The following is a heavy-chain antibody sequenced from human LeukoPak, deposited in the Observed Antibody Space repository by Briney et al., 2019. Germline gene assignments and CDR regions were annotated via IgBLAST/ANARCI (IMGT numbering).Heavy chain of an antibody. V-gene: IGHV4-39*07. CDR1: GGSISSNSYY. D-gene: IGHD2-15*01. CDR3: ARNNCSGGSCYPGDI. CDR2: IHYSGST. J-gene: IGHJ3*02. Sequence: SETLSLTCTVSGGSISSNSYYWAWIRQPPGKGLEWIGSIHYSGSTYYNPSLKSRVSMSVDTSKNQFSLKLSSVTAADTAVYYCARNNCSGGSCYPGDIWGQGTMVTVSS.